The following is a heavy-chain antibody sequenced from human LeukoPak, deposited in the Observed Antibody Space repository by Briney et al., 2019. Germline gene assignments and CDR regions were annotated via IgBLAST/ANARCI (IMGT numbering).Heavy chain of an antibody. CDR1: GGSITSSSHY. D-gene: IGHD5-18*01. Sequence: PAETLSLTCTVSGGSITSSSHYWGWIRQPPGKGLEWIGSIYYSGRSYYNPSLKSRVTISVDTSKNQFSLKLSSVTAADTAVYYCARDLKPDTAMVKQGGYYYYYYYMDVWGKGTTVTVSS. V-gene: IGHV4-39*07. CDR3: ARDLKPDTAMVKQGGYYYYYYYMDV. J-gene: IGHJ6*03. CDR2: IYYSGRS.